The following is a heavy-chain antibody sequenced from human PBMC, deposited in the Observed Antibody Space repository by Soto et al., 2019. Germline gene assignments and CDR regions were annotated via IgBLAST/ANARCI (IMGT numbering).Heavy chain of an antibody. CDR3: ASYMTTGYYFDY. CDR1: GFTVSSNY. J-gene: IGHJ4*02. Sequence: EVQLVESGGGLVQPGGSLRLSCAASGFTVSSNYMSWVRQAPGKGLEWVSVIYSGGSTYYADSVKGRFTIFRHNSKNTLYLQMNSLRAEDTAVYYCASYMTTGYYFDYWGQGTLVTVSS. CDR2: IYSGGST. V-gene: IGHV3-53*04. D-gene: IGHD4-4*01.